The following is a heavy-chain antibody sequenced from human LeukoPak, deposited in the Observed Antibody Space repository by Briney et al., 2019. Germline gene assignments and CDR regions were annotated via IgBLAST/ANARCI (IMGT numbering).Heavy chain of an antibody. Sequence: SETLSLTCAVYGGSFSGYYWSWIRQPPGKGLEWIGEINHSGSTNYNPSLKSRVTISVDTSKNQFSLKLSSVTAADTAVYYCARETSHSDWGFFFGYFDLWGRGTLVTVSS. V-gene: IGHV4-34*01. CDR1: GGSFSGYY. CDR3: ARETSHSDWGFFFGYFDL. CDR2: INHSGST. D-gene: IGHD7-27*01. J-gene: IGHJ2*01.